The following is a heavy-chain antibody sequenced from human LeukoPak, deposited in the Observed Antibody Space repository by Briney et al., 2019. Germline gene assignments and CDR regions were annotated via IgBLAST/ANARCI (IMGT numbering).Heavy chain of an antibody. V-gene: IGHV4-31*03. J-gene: IGHJ3*02. CDR3: ARDVQGYCTNGVCYTDAFDI. Sequence: PSQTLSLTCTVSGGSISSGGYYWSWIRQLPGKGLECIGFIYYSGSTNYNPSLKSRVTISVDTSKNQFSLKLSSVTAADTAVYYCARDVQGYCTNGVCYTDAFDIWGQGTMVTVSS. CDR2: IYYSGST. CDR1: GGSISSGGYY. D-gene: IGHD2-8*01.